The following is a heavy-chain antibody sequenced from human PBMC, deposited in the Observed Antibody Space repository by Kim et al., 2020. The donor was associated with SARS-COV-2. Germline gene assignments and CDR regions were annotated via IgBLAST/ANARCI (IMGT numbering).Heavy chain of an antibody. J-gene: IGHJ4*02. D-gene: IGHD3-10*01. V-gene: IGHV3-48*03. CDR2: ISSSGSTI. CDR1: GFTFSSYE. Sequence: GGSLRLSCAASGFTFSSYEMNWVRQAPGKGLEWVSYISSSGSTIYYADSVKGRFTISRDNAKNSLYLQMNSLRAEDTAVYYCARGGDYYGSTGVYWGQGTLVTVSS. CDR3: ARGGDYYGSTGVY.